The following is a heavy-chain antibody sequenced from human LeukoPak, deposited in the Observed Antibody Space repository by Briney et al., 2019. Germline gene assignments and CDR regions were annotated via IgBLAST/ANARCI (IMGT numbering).Heavy chain of an antibody. CDR3: ARERYSVNDFDALDI. Sequence: PGGSLRLSCAASGFTFNGFTFNDYAMHWVRQAPGKGLEYVSGINGNGGRTYYANSVKGRFTISRDNSKNTLYLQMGSLRDGDVAVYYCARERYSVNDFDALDIWGQGTMVTVSS. J-gene: IGHJ3*02. CDR1: GFTFNGFTFNDYA. V-gene: IGHV3-64*01. D-gene: IGHD5/OR15-5a*01. CDR2: INGNGGRT.